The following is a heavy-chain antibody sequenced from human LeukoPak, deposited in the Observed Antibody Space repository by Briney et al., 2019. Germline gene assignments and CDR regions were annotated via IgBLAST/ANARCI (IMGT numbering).Heavy chain of an antibody. CDR3: ARDPVYNNGFGSLRNSWYFDL. V-gene: IGHV4-39*07. J-gene: IGHJ2*01. Sequence: PSQSRSPTCTVSGASISSSSYYCGWIRHPPVKGLEWLGSIYFSGSTNYNPSLKSRVTISVDSSKNQFSLKLTSLTAADTAVYYCARDPVYNNGFGSLRNSWYFDLWGRGTLVTVSS. CDR2: IYFSGST. CDR1: GASISSSSYY. D-gene: IGHD6-19*01.